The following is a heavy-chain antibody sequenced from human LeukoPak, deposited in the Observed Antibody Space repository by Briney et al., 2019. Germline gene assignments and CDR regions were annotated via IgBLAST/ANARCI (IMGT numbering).Heavy chain of an antibody. Sequence: ASVTVSCKASGYTFTGYYMHWVRQAPGQGLEWMGWINPNSGGTNYAQKFQGRVTMTRDTSISTAYMELSRLRSDDTAVYYCARDVYCSSTSCYVSGSWFDPWGQGTLVTVSS. CDR1: GYTFTGYY. CDR2: INPNSGGT. CDR3: ARDVYCSSTSCYVSGSWFDP. D-gene: IGHD2-2*01. V-gene: IGHV1-2*02. J-gene: IGHJ5*02.